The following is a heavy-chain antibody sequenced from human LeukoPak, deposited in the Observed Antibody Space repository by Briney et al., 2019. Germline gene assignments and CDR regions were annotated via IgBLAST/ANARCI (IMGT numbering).Heavy chain of an antibody. D-gene: IGHD5-18*01. CDR2: ISSRGSTI. Sequence: GGSLRLSCAASGFTFSSYEMNWVRQAPGKGLEWISYISSRGSTIYYADSVKGRFTISRDNAKNSLSLQMNSLRAEDTAVYYCARVHVQLWLQFDYWGQGTLVTVSS. CDR3: ARVHVQLWLQFDY. J-gene: IGHJ4*02. V-gene: IGHV3-48*03. CDR1: GFTFSSYE.